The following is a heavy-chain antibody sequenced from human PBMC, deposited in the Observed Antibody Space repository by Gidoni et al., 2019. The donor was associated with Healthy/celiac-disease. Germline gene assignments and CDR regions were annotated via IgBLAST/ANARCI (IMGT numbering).Heavy chain of an antibody. J-gene: IGHJ6*02. CDR1: GYTFTGYY. Sequence: QVQLVQSGAEVKKPGASVKVSCKASGYTFTGYYMHCVRQAPGQGLEWMGRINPNSGGTNYAQKFQGRVTMTRDTSISTAYMELSRLRSDDTAVYYCARVRDGYNSRGGDVWGQGTTVTVSS. V-gene: IGHV1-2*06. D-gene: IGHD5-12*01. CDR2: INPNSGGT. CDR3: ARVRDGYNSRGGDV.